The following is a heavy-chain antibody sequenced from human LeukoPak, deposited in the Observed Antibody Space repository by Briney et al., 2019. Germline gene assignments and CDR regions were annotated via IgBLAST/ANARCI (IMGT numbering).Heavy chain of an antibody. CDR3: AKVDCSSTSCNGDAFDI. CDR1: GFTFDDYA. J-gene: IGHJ3*02. CDR2: ISWNSGSI. V-gene: IGHV3-9*01. Sequence: FLRLSCAASGFTFDDYAMHWVRQAPGKGLEWASGISWNSGSIGYADSVKGRFTISRDNAKNSLYLQMNSLRAEDTALYYCAKVDCSSTSCNGDAFDIWGQGTMVTVSS. D-gene: IGHD2-2*01.